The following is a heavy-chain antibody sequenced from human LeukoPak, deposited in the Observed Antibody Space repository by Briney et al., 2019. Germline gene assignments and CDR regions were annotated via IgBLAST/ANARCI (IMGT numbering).Heavy chain of an antibody. V-gene: IGHV4-31*03. Sequence: SETLSLTCTVSGGSISSGGYYWSWIRQHAGKGLEWIGYIYYSGSTYYNPSLKSRVTISVATSKNQFSLKLSSVTAADTAVHYCARDERWLGSVWGKGTTVTVSS. D-gene: IGHD4-23*01. CDR2: IYYSGST. J-gene: IGHJ6*04. CDR3: ARDERWLGSV. CDR1: GGSISSGGYY.